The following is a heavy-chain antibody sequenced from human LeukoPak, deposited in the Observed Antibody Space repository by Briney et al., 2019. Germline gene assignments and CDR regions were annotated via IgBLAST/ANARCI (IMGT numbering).Heavy chain of an antibody. Sequence: PGGSLRLSCAASGFTFSSYWMGWVRQAPGKGLEWVANIKQDGSEKYYVDSVKGRFTISRDNAKNSLYLQMNSLRAEDTAVYYCAGEVVRPYYYYMDVWGKGTTVTVSS. V-gene: IGHV3-7*01. CDR2: IKQDGSEK. CDR1: GFTFSSYW. D-gene: IGHD2-2*01. CDR3: AGEVVRPYYYYMDV. J-gene: IGHJ6*03.